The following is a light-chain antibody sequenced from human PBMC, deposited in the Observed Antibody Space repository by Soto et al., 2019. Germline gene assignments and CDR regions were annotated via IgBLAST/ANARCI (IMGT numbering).Light chain of an antibody. J-gene: IGKJ3*01. CDR2: WVT. CDR3: QQYYSTPRT. Sequence: DIVMTQSPDSLAVSLGERATINCKSSQSVLYSSNNKNYLAWYQQKPGQPPKLLIYWVTTRESGVPDLFSGSGSGTDFTLTISSLQAEDGAVYYCQQYYSTPRTFGPGTKVDIK. CDR1: QSVLYSSNNKNY. V-gene: IGKV4-1*01.